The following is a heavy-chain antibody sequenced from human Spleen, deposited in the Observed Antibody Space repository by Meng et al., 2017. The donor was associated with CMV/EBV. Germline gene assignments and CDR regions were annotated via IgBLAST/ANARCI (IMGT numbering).Heavy chain of an antibody. Sequence: GGSLRLSCAVSGFTFSGYAIHWVRQAPGKGLEWVAVISYDGSSKYYADSVQGRFIISRDNSKNTLYLQMNSLRAEDTGVYYCARNYPPYGSSWGIDYWGQGTLVTVSS. V-gene: IGHV3-30-3*01. CDR2: ISYDGSSK. CDR1: GFTFSGYA. J-gene: IGHJ4*02. D-gene: IGHD6-13*01. CDR3: ARNYPPYGSSWGIDY.